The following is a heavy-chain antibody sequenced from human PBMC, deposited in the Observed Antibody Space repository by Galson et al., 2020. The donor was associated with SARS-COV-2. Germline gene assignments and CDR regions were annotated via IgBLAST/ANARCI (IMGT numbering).Heavy chain of an antibody. J-gene: IGHJ4*02. V-gene: IGHV4-31*03. CDR1: GGSISSGGYY. Sequence: SETLSLTCTVSGGSISSGGYYWSWIRQHPGKGPEWIGYIYYSGSTYYNPSLKSRVTISVDTSKNQFSLKLSSVTAADTAVYYCARDSPPNSSSWYRPFDYWGQGTLVTVSS. D-gene: IGHD6-13*01. CDR2: IYYSGST. CDR3: ARDSPPNSSSWYRPFDY.